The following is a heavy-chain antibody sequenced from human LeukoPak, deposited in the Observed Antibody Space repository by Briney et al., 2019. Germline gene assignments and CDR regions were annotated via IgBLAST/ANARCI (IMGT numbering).Heavy chain of an antibody. D-gene: IGHD1-14*01. CDR3: ARGASTTWPGNFDY. Sequence: SSETLSLTCTVSGGSISSYYWSWMRQPAGKSLEWIGRIYPSGSTNYNPSLQSRVTMSVDTSQNQFSLKMTSVTAADPAVYYCARGASTTWPGNFDYWGQGTLVTVSS. CDR1: GGSISSYY. CDR2: IYPSGST. J-gene: IGHJ4*02. V-gene: IGHV4-4*07.